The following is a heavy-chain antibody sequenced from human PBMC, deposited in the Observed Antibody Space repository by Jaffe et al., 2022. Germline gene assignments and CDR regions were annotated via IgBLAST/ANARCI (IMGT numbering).Heavy chain of an antibody. CDR3: AKGGYCSGGSCYPGAFDI. Sequence: EVQLLESGGGLVQPGGSLRLSCAASGFTFSSYAMSWVRQAPGKGLEWVSAISGSGGSTYYADSVKGRFTISRDNSKNTLYLQMNSLRAEDTAVYYCAKGGYCSGGSCYPGAFDIWGQGTMVTVSS. V-gene: IGHV3-23*01. D-gene: IGHD2-15*01. CDR2: ISGSGGST. CDR1: GFTFSSYA. J-gene: IGHJ3*02.